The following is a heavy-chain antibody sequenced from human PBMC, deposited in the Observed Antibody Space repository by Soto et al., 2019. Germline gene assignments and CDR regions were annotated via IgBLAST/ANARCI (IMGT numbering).Heavy chain of an antibody. D-gene: IGHD6-6*01. Sequence: GGSLRLSCAASGFTFSSYSMNWDRQAPGKGLEWVSSISSSSSYIYYADSVKGRFTISRDNAKNSLYLQMNSLRAEDTAVYYCARGGIAARRDFDYWGQGTLVTVSS. CDR3: ARGGIAARRDFDY. CDR1: GFTFSSYS. V-gene: IGHV3-21*01. J-gene: IGHJ4*02. CDR2: ISSSSSYI.